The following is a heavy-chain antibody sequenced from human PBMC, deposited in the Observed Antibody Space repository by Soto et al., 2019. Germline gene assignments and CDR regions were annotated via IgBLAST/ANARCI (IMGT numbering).Heavy chain of an antibody. J-gene: IGHJ4*02. CDR1: GFTFSSYT. CDR3: ARGPLYYFDY. V-gene: IGHV3-21*01. Sequence: EVQLVESGGGLVKPGGSLRLSCEASGFTFSSYTINWVRRAPGKGLEWVSSISSRSTNIHYADSVKGRFTISRDNAKRSLYLQMNNLRAEDAAVYYCARGPLYYFDYWGQGTLVTVSS. CDR2: ISSRSTNI.